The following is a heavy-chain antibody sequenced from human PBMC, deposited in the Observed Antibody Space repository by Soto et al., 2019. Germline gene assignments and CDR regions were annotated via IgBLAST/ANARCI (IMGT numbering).Heavy chain of an antibody. D-gene: IGHD4-4*01. V-gene: IGHV4-31*03. Sequence: PSETLSLTCTVSGGSISSGGYYWSWIRQHPGKGLEWIGYIYYSGSTYYNPSLKSRVTISVGTSKNQFSLKLSSVTAADTAVYYCARATVTTAYFDYWGQGTLVTVSS. J-gene: IGHJ4*02. CDR3: ARATVTTAYFDY. CDR2: IYYSGST. CDR1: GGSISSGGYY.